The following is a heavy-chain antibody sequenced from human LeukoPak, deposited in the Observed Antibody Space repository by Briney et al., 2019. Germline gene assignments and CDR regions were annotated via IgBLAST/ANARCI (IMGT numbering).Heavy chain of an antibody. V-gene: IGHV1-2*02. CDR2: INPNSGGT. D-gene: IGHD6-19*01. CDR3: ARARSRIAVAGLLY. CDR1: GYTFTGYY. Sequence: GASVKVSCKASGYTFTGYYMHWVRQAPGQGLEWLGWINPNSGGTNYAQKFQGRVTMTRDTSISTAYMELSRLRSDDTAVYYCARARSRIAVAGLLYWGQGTLVTVSS. J-gene: IGHJ4*02.